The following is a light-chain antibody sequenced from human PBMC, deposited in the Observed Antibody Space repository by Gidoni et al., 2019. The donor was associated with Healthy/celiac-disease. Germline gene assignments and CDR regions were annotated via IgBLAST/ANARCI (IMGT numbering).Light chain of an antibody. CDR1: QNVSSSY. Sequence: EIVLTQSPGTLSLSPGERATLSCRASQNVSSSYLAWYQQKPGQAPMLLIYGAYIRATGIPDRFSCSCAATYFTLTISILEPEYFAVYYCQHYGSSFTFGPGTKVDIK. V-gene: IGKV3-20*01. CDR3: QHYGSSFT. CDR2: GAY. J-gene: IGKJ3*01.